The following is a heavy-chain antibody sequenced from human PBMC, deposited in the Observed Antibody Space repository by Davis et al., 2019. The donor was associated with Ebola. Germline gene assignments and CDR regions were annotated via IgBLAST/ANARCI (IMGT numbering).Heavy chain of an antibody. CDR2: INPSGGST. V-gene: IGHV1-46*01. D-gene: IGHD3-22*01. J-gene: IGHJ4*02. CDR3: ARVTYYYDSSGYYLFDY. Sequence: GESLKISCAASGFTFSGSAMHWVRQAPGQGLEWMGIINPSGGSTSYAQKFQGRVTMTRDTSTSTVYMELSSLRSEDTAVYYCARVTYYYDSSGYYLFDYWGQGTLVTVSS. CDR1: GFTFSGSA.